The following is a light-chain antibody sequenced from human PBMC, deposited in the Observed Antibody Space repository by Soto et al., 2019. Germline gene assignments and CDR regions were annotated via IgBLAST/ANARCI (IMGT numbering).Light chain of an antibody. CDR3: QQYNTWPPIT. J-gene: IGKJ5*01. CDR1: QSVSSN. Sequence: EIVMRQSPATLSVSPGEGATLSCRASQSVSSNLAWYQQKPGQAPRLLIYGASIRATGIPARFSGSGSWTEFTLTISSLQSEDFAVYYCQQYNTWPPITFGQGTRLEI. V-gene: IGKV3-15*01. CDR2: GAS.